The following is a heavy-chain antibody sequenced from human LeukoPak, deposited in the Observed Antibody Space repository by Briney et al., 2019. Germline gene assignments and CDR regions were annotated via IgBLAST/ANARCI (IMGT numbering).Heavy chain of an antibody. J-gene: IGHJ3*02. CDR1: GFTFSNYT. D-gene: IGHD3-3*01. Sequence: GGSLRLSCVASGFTFSNYTMNWVRQAPGKGLEWVSSISGSGTNIYYADSLKGRFTISRENAKNTLYLQRNSVRAEDTAVYYCARDLYYDFWSDYGTEAFDIWGQGRMVTVSS. CDR2: ISGSGTNI. V-gene: IGHV3-21*01. CDR3: ARDLYYDFWSDYGTEAFDI.